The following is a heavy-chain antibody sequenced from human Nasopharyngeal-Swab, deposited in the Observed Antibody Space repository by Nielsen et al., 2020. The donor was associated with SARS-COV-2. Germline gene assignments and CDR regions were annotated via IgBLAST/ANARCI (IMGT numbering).Heavy chain of an antibody. D-gene: IGHD6-19*01. Sequence: TLSLTCTVSGGSVSSGSYYWSWIRQPAGKGLEWIGRIYTSGSTNYNPSLKSRVTMSVDTSKNQFSLKLSSVTAADTAVYYCAREMAVAGTSSPNWFDPWGQGTLVTVSS. CDR2: IYTSGST. V-gene: IGHV4-61*02. CDR3: AREMAVAGTSSPNWFDP. CDR1: GGSVSSGSYY. J-gene: IGHJ5*02.